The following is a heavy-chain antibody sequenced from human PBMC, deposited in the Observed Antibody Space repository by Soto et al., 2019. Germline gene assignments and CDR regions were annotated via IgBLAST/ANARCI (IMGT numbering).Heavy chain of an antibody. Sequence: SETLSLTCTVSGGSISSGDYYWSWIRQPPGKGLEWIGYIYYSGSTYYNPSLKSRVTISVDTSKNQFSLKLSSVTAADTAVYYCARDMPRYGYNPERNLDAFDIWGQGTMVTVSS. J-gene: IGHJ3*02. CDR1: GGSISSGDYY. CDR3: ARDMPRYGYNPERNLDAFDI. D-gene: IGHD5-18*01. CDR2: IYYSGST. V-gene: IGHV4-30-4*01.